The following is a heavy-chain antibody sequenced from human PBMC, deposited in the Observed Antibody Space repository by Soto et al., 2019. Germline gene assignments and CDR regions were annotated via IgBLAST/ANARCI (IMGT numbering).Heavy chain of an antibody. CDR1: GGSMSRYY. D-gene: IGHD2-8*01. J-gene: IGHJ4*02. CDR2: IYYSGYT. V-gene: IGHV4-59*01. Sequence: SETLSLTCTVSGGSMSRYYWIWIRQAPGKGLEWIGYIYYSGYTKYDPSLKSRVTMSVDTSKNQFSLKLSSVTAADTAVYYCAGGMALIELDFWGQGTLVTVSS. CDR3: AGGMALIELDF.